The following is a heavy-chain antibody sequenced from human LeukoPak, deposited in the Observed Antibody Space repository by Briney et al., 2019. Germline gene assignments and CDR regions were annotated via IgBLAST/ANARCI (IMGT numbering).Heavy chain of an antibody. Sequence: PSETLSLTCAVYGGSLSGYYWSWIRQPPGKGLEWIGEINHSGSTNYNPSLKSRVTISVDTSKSQFSLKLSSVTAADAAVYYCARGGLTAGTPPVYYYYYYMDVWGKGTTVTVSS. V-gene: IGHV4-34*01. J-gene: IGHJ6*03. CDR1: GGSLSGYY. CDR3: ARGGLTAGTPPVYYYYYYMDV. CDR2: INHSGST. D-gene: IGHD6-13*01.